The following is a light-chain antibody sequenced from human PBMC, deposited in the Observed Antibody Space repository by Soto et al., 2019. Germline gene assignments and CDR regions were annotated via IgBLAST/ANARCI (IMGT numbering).Light chain of an antibody. V-gene: IGLV2-14*01. Sequence: QSALTQPASVSGSPGQSITISCTGTSSDVGGYNYVSWYQQYPGKAPNLMIHEVTNRPSGVSNRFSGSKSGNTASLTISGLQAEAEADYYCTSFTFSSTWVFGVGTKLTAL. CDR2: EVT. J-gene: IGLJ3*02. CDR1: SSDVGGYNY. CDR3: TSFTFSSTWV.